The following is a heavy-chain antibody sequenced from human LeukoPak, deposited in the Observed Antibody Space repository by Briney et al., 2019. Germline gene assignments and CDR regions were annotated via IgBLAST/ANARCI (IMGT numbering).Heavy chain of an antibody. J-gene: IGHJ6*04. CDR1: GFTFSSYA. CDR3: AKAPNYYGSGSYHSYYYYGMDV. D-gene: IGHD3-10*01. V-gene: IGHV3-23*01. Sequence: GGSLRLSCAASGFTFSSYAMSWVRQAPGKGLEEGSAISGSGGSTYYADSEKGRFTISRDNSKNTLYLQMNSLRVEDTVVYYCAKAPNYYGSGSYHSYYYYGMDVWGKGTTVTVSS. CDR2: ISGSGGST.